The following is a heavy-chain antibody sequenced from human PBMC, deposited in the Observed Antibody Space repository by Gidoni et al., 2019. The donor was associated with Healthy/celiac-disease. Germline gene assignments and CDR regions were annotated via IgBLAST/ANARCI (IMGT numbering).Heavy chain of an antibody. J-gene: IGHJ5*02. D-gene: IGHD2-2*02. CDR1: GYTFTGYY. V-gene: IGHV1-2*02. CDR3: ARDTHDPYCSSTSCYTGWFDP. Sequence: QVQLVQSGAEVKKPGASVKVSCKASGYTFTGYYMHWVRQAPGQGLEWMGWVNPNSGGTNYAQKFQGRVTMTRDTSISTAYMELSRLRSDDTAVYYCARDTHDPYCSSTSCYTGWFDPWGQGTLVTVSS. CDR2: VNPNSGGT.